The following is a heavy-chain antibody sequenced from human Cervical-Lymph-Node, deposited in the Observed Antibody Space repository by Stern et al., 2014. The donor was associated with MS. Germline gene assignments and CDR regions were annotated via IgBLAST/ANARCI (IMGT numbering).Heavy chain of an antibody. V-gene: IGHV1-18*01. CDR3: ARDQGPWQWLPTDALDF. CDR1: AYSFATNG. CDR2: ISPYNGNT. J-gene: IGHJ3*01. D-gene: IGHD6-19*01. Sequence: MQLVESGAEVKKPGASVKVSCKAFAYSFATNGITWVRQAPGQGLEWMGWISPYNGNTDYAQKFQDRLTMTTDTSTTTAYMELKSLTSDDTAMYYCARDQGPWQWLPTDALDFWGQGTMVTVSS.